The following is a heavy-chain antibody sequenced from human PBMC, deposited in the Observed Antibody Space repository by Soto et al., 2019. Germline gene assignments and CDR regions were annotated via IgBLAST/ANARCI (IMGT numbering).Heavy chain of an antibody. J-gene: IGHJ6*02. CDR1: RFTFSSYA. CDR2: ISYDGSNK. V-gene: IGHV3-30-3*01. CDR3: ARDLRPRYYYGMDV. Sequence: QVQLVESGGGVVQPGTSLRLSCETSRFTFSSYAMHWVRQAPGKGLEWVAVISYDGSNKYYSDPVKGRFTISRDISKNTLYLQMNSLRAEDTAVYYCARDLRPRYYYGMDVWGQGTTVTVSS.